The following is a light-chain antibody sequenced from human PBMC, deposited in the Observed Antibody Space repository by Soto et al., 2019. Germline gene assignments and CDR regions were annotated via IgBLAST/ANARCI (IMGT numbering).Light chain of an antibody. J-gene: IGLJ2*01. CDR1: SGHSSYI. V-gene: IGLV4-60*03. Sequence: QSVLTQSSSASASLGSSVKLTCTLSSGHSSYIIAWHQQQPGKAPRYLMKLEGSGSYNKGSGLLDRFSGSSSGADRYLTISNLQSEDEADYYCETWDSNTRVFGGGTQLTVL. CDR2: LEGSGSY. CDR3: ETWDSNTRV.